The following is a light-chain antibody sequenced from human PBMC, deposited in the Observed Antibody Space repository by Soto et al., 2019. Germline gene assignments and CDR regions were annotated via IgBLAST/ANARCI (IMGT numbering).Light chain of an antibody. CDR1: QSIDSSS. CDR2: GAS. V-gene: IGKV3-20*01. CDR3: QKYGGSSLVT. J-gene: IGKJ3*01. Sequence: PGERATLSCRASQSIDSSSLAWYQQTPGQTPRLLIYGASTSATGVSDRFSGSGSGTDFTLSISRLEPEDFGVYYCQKYGGSSLVTFGPGTKVEVK.